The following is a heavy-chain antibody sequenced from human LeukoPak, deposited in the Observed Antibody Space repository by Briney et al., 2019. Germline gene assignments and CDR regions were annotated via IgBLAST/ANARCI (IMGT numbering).Heavy chain of an antibody. V-gene: IGHV1-2*02. CDR2: INPNSGGT. CDR3: ARDQVTMVRGVHSYVY. CDR1: GYTFTGYY. Sequence: GASVTVSCKASGYTFTGYYMHWVRQAPGQGLEWMGWINPNSGGTNYAQKFQGRVTMTRDTSISTAYMELSRLRSDDTAVYYCARDQVTMVRGVHSYVYWGQGTLVTVSS. J-gene: IGHJ4*02. D-gene: IGHD3-10*01.